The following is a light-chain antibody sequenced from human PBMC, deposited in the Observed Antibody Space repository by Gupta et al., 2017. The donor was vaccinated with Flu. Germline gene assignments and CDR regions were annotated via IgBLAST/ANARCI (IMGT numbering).Light chain of an antibody. CDR3: QSYDSSRSGHVV. Sequence: SCTGSSSNIGAGYDVHWYQQLPGTAPKLLIYGNSNRPSGVPDRFSGSKSGTSASLAITGLQAEEEADYYCQSYDSSRSGHVVFGGGTKLTVL. V-gene: IGLV1-40*01. CDR2: GNS. J-gene: IGLJ2*01. CDR1: SSNIGAGYD.